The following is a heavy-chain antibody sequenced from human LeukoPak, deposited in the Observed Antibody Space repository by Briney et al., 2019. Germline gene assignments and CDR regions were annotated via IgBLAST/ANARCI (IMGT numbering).Heavy chain of an antibody. Sequence: SETLSLTCAVYGGSFSGYYWSWIRQPPGKGLEWIGEINHSGSTNYSPSLKSRVTISVDTSKNQFSLKLSSVTAADTAVYYCARGGRQQQLVLSFVDYWGQGTRVTVSS. J-gene: IGHJ4*02. CDR1: GGSFSGYY. D-gene: IGHD6-13*01. CDR2: INHSGST. V-gene: IGHV4-34*01. CDR3: ARGGRQQQLVLSFVDY.